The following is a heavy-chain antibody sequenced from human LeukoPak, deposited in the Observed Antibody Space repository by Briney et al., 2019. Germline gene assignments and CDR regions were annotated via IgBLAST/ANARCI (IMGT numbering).Heavy chain of an antibody. Sequence: PSETLSLTCAVSGYSISSGCYWGWIRQPPGKGLEWIGYIYYSGSTNYNPSLKSRVTISVDTSKNQFSLKLSSVTAADTAVYYCAGSQYTLGYCSSTSCYAGGDAFDIWGQGTMVTVSS. J-gene: IGHJ3*02. D-gene: IGHD2-2*01. V-gene: IGHV4-61*01. CDR3: AGSQYTLGYCSSTSCYAGGDAFDI. CDR1: GYSISSGCY. CDR2: IYYSGST.